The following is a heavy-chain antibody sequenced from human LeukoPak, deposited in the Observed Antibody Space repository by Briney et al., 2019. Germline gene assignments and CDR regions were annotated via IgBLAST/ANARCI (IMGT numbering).Heavy chain of an antibody. J-gene: IGHJ4*02. CDR2: VHLDGRT. Sequence: PSETLSLTCGVSGGSVSSTNWWTWIRQPPRKGLEWIGEVHLDGRTNFNPSLKSRLTMSVDLSENRVSLKLTSVTAADTAVYYCAREGGFYRPLDYSGQGTLVTVSS. V-gene: IGHV4-4*02. CDR1: GGSVSSTNW. CDR3: AREGGFYRPLDY. D-gene: IGHD6-25*01.